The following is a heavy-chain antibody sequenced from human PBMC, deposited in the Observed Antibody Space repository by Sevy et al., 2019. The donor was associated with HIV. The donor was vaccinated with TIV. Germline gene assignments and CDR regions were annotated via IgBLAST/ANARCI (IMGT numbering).Heavy chain of an antibody. CDR1: GFTFGDYT. J-gene: IGHJ6*02. V-gene: IGHV3-49*04. CDR2: IRGKPYGGTT. CDR3: TRVEGAADWGMDV. Sequence: GGSLRLSCTPSGFTFGDYTMTWVRQAPGKGLEWVAFIRGKPYGGTTEYAASVKGRFSISIDDAKSIAYLQMNSLKIEDTGVYYCTRVEGAADWGMDVWGQGTTVTVSS. D-gene: IGHD1-26*01.